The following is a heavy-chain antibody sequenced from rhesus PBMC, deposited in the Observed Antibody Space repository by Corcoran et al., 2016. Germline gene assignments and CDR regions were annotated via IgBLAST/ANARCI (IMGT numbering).Heavy chain of an antibody. CDR1: GFTFSSYG. V-gene: IGHV3S5*01. Sequence: EVQLVESGGGLVQPGGSLRLSCAASGFTFSSYGMSWVRQAPGKGLEWVSYISNGGGSTYYAESVKGRFTISRDNSKNTLSLQMNSLRAEDTAVYYCAKDRDAFDFWGQGLRVTVSS. J-gene: IGHJ3*01. CDR2: ISNGGGST. CDR3: AKDRDAFDF.